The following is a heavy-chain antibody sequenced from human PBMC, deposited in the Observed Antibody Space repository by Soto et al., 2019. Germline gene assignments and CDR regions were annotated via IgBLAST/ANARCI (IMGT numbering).Heavy chain of an antibody. V-gene: IGHV4-39*02. CDR1: GDSIDTSSYY. Sequence: PSETLSLTCNVSGDSIDTSSYYWGWIRQPPEKGLEFIGGIYYNGNTYYNPSLRSRVTLSIDTSENHYSLTLRSVTAADTAVYYCGRRRSVGEFDYWGQGALVTVSS. CDR2: IYYNGNT. D-gene: IGHD3-10*01. CDR3: GRRRSVGEFDY. J-gene: IGHJ4*02.